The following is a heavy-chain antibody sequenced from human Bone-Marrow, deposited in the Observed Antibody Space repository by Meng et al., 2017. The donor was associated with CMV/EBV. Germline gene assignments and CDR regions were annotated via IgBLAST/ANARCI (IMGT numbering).Heavy chain of an antibody. Sequence: QVQLVQAGVGVSKPGASGTVSCKASGYTLTGYYMHWVRQAPGQGLEWMGWINPNSGGTNYAQKFQGRVTMTRDTSISTAYMELSRLRSDDTAVYYCASGGGGYSYGSGYWGQGTLVTVSS. V-gene: IGHV1-2*02. CDR1: GYTLTGYY. D-gene: IGHD5-18*01. J-gene: IGHJ4*02. CDR2: INPNSGGT. CDR3: ASGGGGYSYGSGY.